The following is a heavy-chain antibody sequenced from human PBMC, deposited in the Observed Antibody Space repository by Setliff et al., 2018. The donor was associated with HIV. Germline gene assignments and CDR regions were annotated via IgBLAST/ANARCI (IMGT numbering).Heavy chain of an antibody. CDR2: ISSYNDNT. J-gene: IGHJ3*02. CDR3: ARDDVGYCSGGSCYHPFDTFDI. CDR1: GYSFTNYG. V-gene: IGHV1-18*01. Sequence: ASVKVSCKASGYSFTNYGISWVRQAPGQGLEWMGWISSYNDNTNYALNLQGRVTMTTDTSTSTAYMELRSLRSDDTAVYYCARDDVGYCSGGSCYHPFDTFDIWGQGTVVTV. D-gene: IGHD2-15*01.